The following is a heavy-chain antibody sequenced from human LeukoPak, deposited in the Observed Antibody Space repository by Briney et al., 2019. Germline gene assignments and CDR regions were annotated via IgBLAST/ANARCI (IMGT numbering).Heavy chain of an antibody. CDR2: IRYDGSNK. D-gene: IGHD6-6*01. CDR3: AKVGQSSSAHFDY. CDR1: GFTFSSYG. V-gene: IGHV3-30*02. J-gene: IGHJ4*02. Sequence: GGSLRLSCAASGFTFSSYGMHWVRQAPGKGLEWVAFIRYDGSNKYHADSVKGRFTISRDNSKNTLFLQMNSLRAEDTAVYYCAKVGQSSSAHFDYWGQGILVTVSS.